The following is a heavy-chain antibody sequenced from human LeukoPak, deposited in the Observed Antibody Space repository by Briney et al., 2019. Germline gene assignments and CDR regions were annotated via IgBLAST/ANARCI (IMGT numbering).Heavy chain of an antibody. Sequence: SETLSLTCTVSGGSISPYYWSLIRQPPGKGLEWIGYIYYSGSTKYNPSLKSRVTISVDTSKNQFSLKLSSVTAADTAVYYCARASPAYDSSGIDYWGQGTLVTVSS. D-gene: IGHD3-22*01. CDR1: GGSISPYY. CDR3: ARASPAYDSSGIDY. V-gene: IGHV4-59*01. J-gene: IGHJ4*02. CDR2: IYYSGST.